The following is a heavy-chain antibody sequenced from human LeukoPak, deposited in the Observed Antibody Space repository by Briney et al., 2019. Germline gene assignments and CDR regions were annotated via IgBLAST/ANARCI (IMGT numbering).Heavy chain of an antibody. D-gene: IGHD3-10*01. CDR3: AKDRANAWSSDY. J-gene: IGHJ4*02. CDR2: INYDGGST. Sequence: VGSLRLSCAVSVFTCDDYAMSWVRQPQGKGLDWLSHINYDGGSTSSADSVRGRFAISRDNAQNTLYLQMNSLRAEDTAVYYCAKDRANAWSSDYWGQGTLVTVSS. V-gene: IGHV3-20*04. CDR1: VFTCDDYA.